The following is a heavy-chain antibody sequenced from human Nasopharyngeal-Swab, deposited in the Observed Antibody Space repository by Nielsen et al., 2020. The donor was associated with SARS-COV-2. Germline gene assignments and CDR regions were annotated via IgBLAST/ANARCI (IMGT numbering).Heavy chain of an antibody. CDR1: GGSVSSGSYY. CDR3: ARAPLTIFEYYFDY. D-gene: IGHD3-9*01. CDR2: IYYTGST. Sequence: SETLSLTCTVSGGSVSSGSYYWIWIRQPPGRGLEWIGYIYYTGSTNYNASLKSRVTISADTSKNQFSLKPSSVTDADTAVYYCARAPLTIFEYYFDYWGQGTLVTVSS. J-gene: IGHJ4*02. V-gene: IGHV4-61*01.